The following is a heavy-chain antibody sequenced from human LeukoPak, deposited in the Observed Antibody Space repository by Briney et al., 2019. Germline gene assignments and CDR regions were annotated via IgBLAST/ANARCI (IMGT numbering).Heavy chain of an antibody. CDR2: IRSKAYGGTR. V-gene: IGHV3-49*03. J-gene: IGHJ5*02. CDR3: TRQYCSSISCYINWFDP. D-gene: IGHD2-2*02. Sequence: GSLRLSCTASGFTFGDYAMSWFRQAPGKGLEWVGFIRSKAYGGTREYAASVKGRFTISRDDSKSIAYLQMNSLKTEDTAVHYCTRQYCSSISCYINWFDPWGQGTLVTVSS. CDR1: GFTFGDYA.